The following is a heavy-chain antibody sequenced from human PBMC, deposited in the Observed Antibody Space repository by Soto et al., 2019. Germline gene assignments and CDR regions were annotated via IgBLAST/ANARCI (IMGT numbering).Heavy chain of an antibody. D-gene: IGHD3-16*01. CDR2: IIPIFGTA. V-gene: IGHV1-69*06. CDR3: ASDRKGGGGDLYFDY. J-gene: IGHJ4*02. CDR1: GGTFSSYA. Sequence: QVQLVQSGAEVKKPGSSVKVSCKASGGTFSSYAISWVRQAPGQGLEWMGGIIPIFGTANYAQKFQGRVTITADKSTTPAYREMRSVRRENRAVYYGASDRKGGGGDLYFDYWGQGTLVTVSS.